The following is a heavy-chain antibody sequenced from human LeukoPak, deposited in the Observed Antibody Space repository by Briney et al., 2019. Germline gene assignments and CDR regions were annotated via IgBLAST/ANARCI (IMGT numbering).Heavy chain of an antibody. D-gene: IGHD4-17*01. CDR3: ARVYTVLVAFDI. J-gene: IGHJ3*02. V-gene: IGHV1-2*02. CDR2: INPNSGGT. CDR1: GYTFTGYY. Sequence: GASVKVSCKASGYTFTGYYMHWVRQAPGQGLEWLGWINPNSGGTNYAQKFQGRVTMTRDTSISTAYMELSRLRSDDTAVYYCARVYTVLVAFDIWGQGTMVTVSS.